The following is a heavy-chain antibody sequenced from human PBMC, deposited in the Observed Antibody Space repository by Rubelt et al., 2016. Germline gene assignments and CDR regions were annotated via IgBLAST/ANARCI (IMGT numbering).Heavy chain of an antibody. D-gene: IGHD2-2*01. Sequence: VQLVESGGGLVKPGGSLRLSCAASGFTFSSYGMHWVRQAPGKGLEWVAVISYDGSNKYYADSVKGRFTISRDNSKNTLYLQMNSLRAEDTAVYYCAKDRCSSTSCPSAFDYWGQGTLVTVSS. CDR2: ISYDGSNK. J-gene: IGHJ4*02. CDR3: AKDRCSSTSCPSAFDY. V-gene: IGHV3-30*18. CDR1: GFTFSSYG.